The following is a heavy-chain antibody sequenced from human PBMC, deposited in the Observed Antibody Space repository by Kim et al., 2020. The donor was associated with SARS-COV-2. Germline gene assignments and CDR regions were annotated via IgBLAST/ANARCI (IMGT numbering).Heavy chain of an antibody. D-gene: IGHD3-10*01. CDR1: GYTFTSYA. V-gene: IGHV1-3*01. CDR3: ARVLYGSGSYYNPPFDY. Sequence: ASVKVSCKASGYTFTSYAMHWVRQAPGQRLEWMGWINAGNGNTKYSQMFQGRVTITRDTSASTAYMELSSLRSEDTAVYYCARVLYGSGSYYNPPFDYWGQGTLVTVSS. CDR2: INAGNGNT. J-gene: IGHJ4*02.